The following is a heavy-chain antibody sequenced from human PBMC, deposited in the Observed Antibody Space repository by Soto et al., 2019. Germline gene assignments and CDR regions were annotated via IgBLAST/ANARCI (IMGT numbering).Heavy chain of an antibody. CDR1: GCTISSGGYS. CDR2: IYDSGST. J-gene: IGHJ3*01. D-gene: IGHD6-6*01. Sequence: PSETLSLTCAVSGCTISSGGYSWSWLRQPPGKGLEWIGYIYDSGSTYYNPSLKSRVTISVDSSKKQFSLKLSSVTAADTTVYYCARARDSSSRRGYAFDLWVQGTMVTVSS. CDR3: ARARDSSSRRGYAFDL. V-gene: IGHV4-30-2*01.